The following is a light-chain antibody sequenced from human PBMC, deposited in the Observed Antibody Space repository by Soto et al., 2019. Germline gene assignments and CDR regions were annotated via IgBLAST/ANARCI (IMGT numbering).Light chain of an antibody. Sequence: QSVLTQPASVSGSPGQSITISCTGTSSDVGGYNYVSWYQQHPGKAPKLMIYDVSNRPSGVSNRFFGSKSGNTASLTISGLRAEDEADYYCSSYAGSSTYVFGTGTKVTV. CDR1: SSDVGGYNY. CDR3: SSYAGSSTYV. V-gene: IGLV2-14*01. CDR2: DVS. J-gene: IGLJ1*01.